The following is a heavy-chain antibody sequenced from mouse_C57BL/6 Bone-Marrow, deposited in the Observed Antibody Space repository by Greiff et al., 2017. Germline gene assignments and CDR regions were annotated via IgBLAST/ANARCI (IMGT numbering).Heavy chain of an antibody. D-gene: IGHD1-1*01. CDR2: IDPSDSYT. CDR3: AREGLLRAWFAY. CDR1: GYTFTSYW. Sequence: QVQLQQPGAELVMPGASVKLSCKASGYTFTSYWMHWVKQRPGQGLEWIGEIDPSDSYTNYNQKFKGQFTLTVDKSSSTAYMQLSSLTSEDSAVYYCAREGLLRAWFAYWGQGTLVTVSA. V-gene: IGHV1-69*01. J-gene: IGHJ3*01.